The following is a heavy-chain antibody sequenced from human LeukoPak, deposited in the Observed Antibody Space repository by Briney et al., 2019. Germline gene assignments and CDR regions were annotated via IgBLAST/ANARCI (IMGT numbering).Heavy chain of an antibody. J-gene: IGHJ4*02. D-gene: IGHD3-10*01. CDR1: GGSISSYY. V-gene: IGHV4-4*07. Sequence: SETLSLTCTVSGGSISSYYWSWIRQPAGKGLEWIGRIYTSGSTNYNPSLKSRVTMSVDTSKNQFSLKLSSVTAADTAVYYCARRWFSYYGSGSYYDYWGQGTLVTVSS. CDR3: ARRWFSYYGSGSYYDY. CDR2: IYTSGST.